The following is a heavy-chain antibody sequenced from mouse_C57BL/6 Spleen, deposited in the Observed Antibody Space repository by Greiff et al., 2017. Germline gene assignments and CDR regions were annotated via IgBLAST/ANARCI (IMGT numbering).Heavy chain of an antibody. CDR3: ASWGDLDWLAY. Sequence: QVHVKQPGAELVKPGASVKLSCKASGYTFTSYWMHWVKQRPGQGLEWIGMIHPNSGSTNYHEKFKSKATLTVDKSSSTAYMQLSSLTSEDSAVYYCASWGDLDWLAYWGQGTLVTVSA. CDR1: GYTFTSYW. J-gene: IGHJ3*01. V-gene: IGHV1-64*01. D-gene: IGHD2-13*01. CDR2: IHPNSGST.